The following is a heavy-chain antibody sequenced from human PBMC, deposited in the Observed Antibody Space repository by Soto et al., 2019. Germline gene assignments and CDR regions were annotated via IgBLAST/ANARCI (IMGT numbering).Heavy chain of an antibody. CDR3: ARNDAVVPALRWFDP. J-gene: IGHJ5*02. V-gene: IGHV1-18*04. Sequence: ASGKVSFKASGYTFTSYGISWVRQAPGQGLEWMGWISAYNGNTNYAQKRQGRVTMTTDTSTSTAYMELRSLRSDDTAVYYCARNDAVVPALRWFDPWGHGTLVTVSS. CDR2: ISAYNGNT. D-gene: IGHD2-2*01. CDR1: GYTFTSYG.